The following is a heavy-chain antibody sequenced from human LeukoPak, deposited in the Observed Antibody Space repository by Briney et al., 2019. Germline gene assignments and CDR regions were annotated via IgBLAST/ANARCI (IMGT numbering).Heavy chain of an antibody. J-gene: IGHJ5*02. CDR2: IYTSGST. D-gene: IGHD4-11*01. Sequence: PSETLSLTCTVSDGSISSYYWSWIRQPAGKGLEWIGRIYTSGSTNYNPSLKSRVTMSVDTSKNQFSLRLSSVTAADTAVYYCARGGAVFGYSRARWFDPWGQGTLVTVSS. V-gene: IGHV4-4*07. CDR3: ARGGAVFGYSRARWFDP. CDR1: DGSISSYY.